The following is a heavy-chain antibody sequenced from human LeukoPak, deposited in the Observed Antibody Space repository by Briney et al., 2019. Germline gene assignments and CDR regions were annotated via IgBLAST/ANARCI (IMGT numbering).Heavy chain of an antibody. V-gene: IGHV3-7*01. D-gene: IGHD3-10*01. CDR3: ASGPGSGSFDY. CDR1: GFTFIKYW. J-gene: IGHJ4*02. CDR2: IKQDGSER. Sequence: GGSLRFSCAASGFTFIKYWMSWVRQAPGRGLEWVANIKQDGSERHYLDFVKGRFTISRDNAKNSLYLQMNSLRADDTAVYYCASGPGSGSFDYWGQGTLVTVSS.